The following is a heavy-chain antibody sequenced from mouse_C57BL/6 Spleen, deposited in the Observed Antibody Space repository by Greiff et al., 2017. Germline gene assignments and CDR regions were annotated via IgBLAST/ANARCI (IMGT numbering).Heavy chain of an antibody. CDR1: GFTFSSYA. Sequence: EVKLVESGGGLVKPGGSLKLSCAASGFTFSSYAMSWVRQTPEKRLEWVATISDGGSYTYYPDTVKGRFTLSRANAKNNLYLQMSHLKAEDTAMYYCARLGIYYDYGGFAYWGQGTLVTVSA. V-gene: IGHV5-4*03. CDR2: ISDGGSYT. J-gene: IGHJ3*01. CDR3: ARLGIYYDYGGFAY. D-gene: IGHD2-4*01.